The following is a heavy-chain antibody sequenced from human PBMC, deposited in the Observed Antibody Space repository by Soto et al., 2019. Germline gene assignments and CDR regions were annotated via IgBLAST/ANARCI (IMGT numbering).Heavy chain of an antibody. D-gene: IGHD5-12*01. CDR2: VNPNSGGA. Sequence: ASVKVSCKASGYTFTGFYIHWVRQAPGQGLEWMGWVNPNSGGAHYAQKFQGRVTMTRDTSVTSAYMEVTRLRSDDTAVYYCARANSGDDDEFDYWGQGTPVTVSS. V-gene: IGHV1-2*02. CDR1: GYTFTGFY. CDR3: ARANSGDDDEFDY. J-gene: IGHJ4*02.